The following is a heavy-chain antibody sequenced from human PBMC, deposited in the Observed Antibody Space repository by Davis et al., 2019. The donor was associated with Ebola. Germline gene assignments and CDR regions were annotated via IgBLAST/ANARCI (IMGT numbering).Heavy chain of an antibody. J-gene: IGHJ6*02. CDR1: GYSFTSYW. D-gene: IGHD2-15*01. Sequence: GESLKISCHGSGYSFTSYWISWVRQMPGKGLEWMGRIDPSDSYTNYSPSFQGHVTISADKSISTAYLQWSSLKASDTAMYYCALLGYCSGGSCYGNYYYYGMDVWGQGTTVTVSS. V-gene: IGHV5-10-1*01. CDR2: IDPSDSYT. CDR3: ALLGYCSGGSCYGNYYYYGMDV.